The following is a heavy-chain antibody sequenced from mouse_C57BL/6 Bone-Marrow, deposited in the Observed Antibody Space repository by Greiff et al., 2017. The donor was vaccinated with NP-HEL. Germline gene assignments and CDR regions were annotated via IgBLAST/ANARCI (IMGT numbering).Heavy chain of an antibody. CDR1: GYAFSSYW. V-gene: IGHV1-80*01. D-gene: IGHD1-1*01. Sequence: QVQLQQSGAELVKPGASVKISCKASGYAFSSYWMNWVKERPGKGLEWIGKIYPGDGDTKYNGKFKGKATLTVDKSSSTAYMQVSSLTSEDSAVYFWARGDYGSSRFGYARDYWGQGTAATVSS. CDR3: ARGDYGSSRFGYARDY. J-gene: IGHJ4*01. CDR2: IYPGDGDT.